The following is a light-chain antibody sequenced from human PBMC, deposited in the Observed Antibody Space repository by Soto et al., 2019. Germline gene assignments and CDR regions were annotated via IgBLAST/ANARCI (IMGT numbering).Light chain of an antibody. V-gene: IGLV2-14*01. Sequence: QFALTQPASVSGSPEQSITISCTGTSGDIGSYNRVSWYQQHPGKAPKLIIYEVTDRPSGVSNRFSGSKSGNTASLTISGLQAEDEAEYYCSSYTNINTRACVFGTGTKLTVL. CDR2: EVT. CDR1: SGDIGSYNR. J-gene: IGLJ1*01. CDR3: SSYTNINTRACV.